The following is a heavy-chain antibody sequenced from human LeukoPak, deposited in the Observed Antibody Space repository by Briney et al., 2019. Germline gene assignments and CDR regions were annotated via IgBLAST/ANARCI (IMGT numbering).Heavy chain of an antibody. D-gene: IGHD3-22*01. V-gene: IGHV1-3*02. CDR3: ARGYYDSSGYYYFDY. Sequence: ASVKVSCKASGYTFTSYAMHWVRQAPGQRLEWMGWSNAGNGNTKYSQEFQGRVTITRDTSASTAYMELSSLRPEDMAVYYCARGYYDSSGYYYFDYWGQGTLVTVSS. J-gene: IGHJ4*02. CDR1: GYTFTSYA. CDR2: SNAGNGNT.